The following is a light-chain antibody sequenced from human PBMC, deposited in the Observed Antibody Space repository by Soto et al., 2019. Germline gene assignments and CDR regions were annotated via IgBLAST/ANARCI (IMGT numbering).Light chain of an antibody. CDR1: SSDVGDYNY. J-gene: IGLJ3*02. CDR3: GSCTSCTSWV. V-gene: IGLV2-14*01. Sequence: QSALTQPASVSGSPGQSLTISCTGSSSDVGDYNYVYWYQHSPGTAPKLIIYEVTSRPPGISDRFSGSRSGTAASLTISGLAGEDADYYYCGSCTSCTSWVFGGGTKVTVL. CDR2: EVT.